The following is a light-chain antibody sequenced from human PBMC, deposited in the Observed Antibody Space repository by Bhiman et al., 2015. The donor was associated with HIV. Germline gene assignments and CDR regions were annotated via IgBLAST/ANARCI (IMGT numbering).Light chain of an antibody. CDR1: SSNFGAGYE. CDR2: GTT. J-gene: IGLJ1*01. V-gene: IGLV1-50*01. CDR3: AVWDDSLNGYV. Sequence: QSVLTQPPSVSGAPGQRVTISCTGSSSNFGAGYEVHWYHQIPGTAPKLLIHGTTNRPSGVPDRFSGSKSGTSASLAISGLQAEDEADYHCAVWDDSLNGYVFGTGTKVTVV.